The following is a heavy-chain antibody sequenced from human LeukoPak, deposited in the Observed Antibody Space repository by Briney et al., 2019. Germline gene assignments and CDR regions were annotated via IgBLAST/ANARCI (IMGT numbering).Heavy chain of an antibody. CDR1: GFTFSSLW. D-gene: IGHD2-2*01. V-gene: IGHV3-23*01. Sequence: GGSLRLSCAASGFTFSSLWMSWVRQAPGKGLEWVSSIIGGGTTTYYADSVKGRFIISRDNSKNTVFLQMNYLRVEDTGRYFCAKEGCTSTTCYVPPYYYYMDVWGKGTTVTISS. CDR3: AKEGCTSTTCYVPPYYYYMDV. CDR2: IIGGGTTT. J-gene: IGHJ6*03.